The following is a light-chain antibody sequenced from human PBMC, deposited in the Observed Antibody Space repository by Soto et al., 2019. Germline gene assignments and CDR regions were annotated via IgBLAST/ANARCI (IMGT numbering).Light chain of an antibody. CDR1: SSNIGSNA. CDR3: AAWDDSLNALV. CDR2: TNN. V-gene: IGLV1-44*01. Sequence: SVLTQPPSASGTPGQRVTISCSGASSNIGSNAVNWYQQLPGTAPQLLIYTNNQRPSGVPDRFSGSKSGTSASLAITGLQSEDEADYHCAAWDDSLNALVFGGGTKLTVL. J-gene: IGLJ3*02.